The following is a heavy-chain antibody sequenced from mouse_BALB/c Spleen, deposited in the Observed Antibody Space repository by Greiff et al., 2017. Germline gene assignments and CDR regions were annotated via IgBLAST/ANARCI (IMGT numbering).Heavy chain of an antibody. J-gene: IGHJ2*01. CDR1: GFNIKDTY. Sequence: EVKLMESGAELVKPGASVKLSCTASGFNIKDTYMHWVKQRPEQGLEWIGRIDPANGNTKYDPKFQGKATITADTSSNTAYLQLSSLTSEDTAVYYGAGGGNRDYWGQGTTLTVSS. V-gene: IGHV14-3*02. CDR2: IDPANGNT. CDR3: AGGGNRDY. D-gene: IGHD2-1*01.